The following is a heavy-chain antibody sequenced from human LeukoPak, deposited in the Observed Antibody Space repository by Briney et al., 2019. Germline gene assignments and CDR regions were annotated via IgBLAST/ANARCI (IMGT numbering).Heavy chain of an antibody. CDR3: ATTRTGLGYCSGGSCSAFDY. CDR1: GYTFTSYD. V-gene: IGHV1-8*01. D-gene: IGHD2-15*01. CDR2: MNPNSGNT. J-gene: IGHJ4*02. Sequence: GASVKVSCKASGYTFTSYDINWVRQATGQGLEWMGGMNPNSGNTGYAQKFQGRVTMTRNTSISTAYMELSSPRSEDTAVYYCATTRTGLGYCSGGSCSAFDYWGQGTLVTVSS.